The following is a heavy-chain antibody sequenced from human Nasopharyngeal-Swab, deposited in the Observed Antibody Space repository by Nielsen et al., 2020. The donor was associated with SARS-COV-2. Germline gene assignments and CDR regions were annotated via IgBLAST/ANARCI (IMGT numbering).Heavy chain of an antibody. CDR1: GFTFSSYS. CDR3: ARDKPGITIFGVVIGPFDY. Sequence: GESLKISCAASGFTFSSYSMNWVRQAPGKGLEWVSYISSSSSTIYYADSVKGRFTISRDNAKNSLYLQMNSLRAEETDVYYCARDKPGITIFGVVIGPFDYWGQGTLVTVSS. J-gene: IGHJ4*02. CDR2: ISSSSSTI. V-gene: IGHV3-48*04. D-gene: IGHD3-3*01.